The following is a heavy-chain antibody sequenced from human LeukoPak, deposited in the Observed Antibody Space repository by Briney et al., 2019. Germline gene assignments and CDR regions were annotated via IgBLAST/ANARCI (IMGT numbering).Heavy chain of an antibody. CDR3: AKEGIAVASYYYGMDV. Sequence: GGSLRLSCAASGFTFDDYAMHWVRQAPGKGLEWVSGISWNSGSIGYADSVKGRFTISRDNAKNSLYLQMNSLRAEDTALYYCAKEGIAVASYYYGMDVWGQGTTVTVSS. CDR2: ISWNSGSI. V-gene: IGHV3-9*01. J-gene: IGHJ6*02. D-gene: IGHD6-19*01. CDR1: GFTFDDYA.